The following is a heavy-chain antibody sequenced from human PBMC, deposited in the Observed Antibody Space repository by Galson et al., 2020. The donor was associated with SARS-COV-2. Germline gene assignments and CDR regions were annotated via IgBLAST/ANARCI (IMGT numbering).Heavy chain of an antibody. CDR1: GGYFSGYY. CDR2: INHRGSP. CDR3: ARWYGSFVAFDI. D-gene: IGHD6-13*01. Sequence: SETLTLTCAVYGGYFSGYYWRWLRQPPGKGLEWMGEINHRGSPNYNQSLKSRVTMSVDTSKNQFALNLSSVTDADTAVYYCARWYGSFVAFDIWGQGRMVTVSS. J-gene: IGHJ3*02. V-gene: IGHV4-34*01.